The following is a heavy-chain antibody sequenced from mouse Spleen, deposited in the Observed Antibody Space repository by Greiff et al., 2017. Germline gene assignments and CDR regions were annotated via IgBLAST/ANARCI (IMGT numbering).Heavy chain of an antibody. J-gene: IGHJ2*01. Sequence: QVQLKQSGPSLVQPSQSLSITCTVSGFSLTSYGVHWVRQSPGKGLEWLGVIWRGGSTDYSAAFMSRLSITKDNSKNQVFFKMNSLQADDTAIYYCAKMGYGNYGFFDYWGQGTTLTVSS. CDR3: AKMGYGNYGFFDY. V-gene: IGHV2-5-1*01. D-gene: IGHD2-10*02. CDR1: GFSLTSYG. CDR2: IWRGGST.